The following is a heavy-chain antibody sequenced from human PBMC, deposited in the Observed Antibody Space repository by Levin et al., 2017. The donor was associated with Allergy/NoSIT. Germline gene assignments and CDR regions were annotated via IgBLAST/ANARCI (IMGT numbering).Heavy chain of an antibody. J-gene: IGHJ4*02. CDR2: ITDSGSDI. CDR1: GFTFSSYE. Sequence: GGSLRLSCAASGFTFSSYEMNWVRQAPGRGLEWISYITDSGSDIFYADSVTGRFIMSRDNAKNSVYLQLNSLRAEDTAVYYCAREVKNCGGDCLDYWGQGTLVTVSS. D-gene: IGHD2-21*02. V-gene: IGHV3-48*03. CDR3: AREVKNCGGDCLDY.